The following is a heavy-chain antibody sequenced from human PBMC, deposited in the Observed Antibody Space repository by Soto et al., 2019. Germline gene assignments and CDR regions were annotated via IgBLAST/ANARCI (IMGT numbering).Heavy chain of an antibody. CDR2: IIPIFGTA. V-gene: IGHV1-69*13. CDR1: GGTFSSYA. Sequence: ASVKVSCKASGGTFSSYAISWVRQAPGQGLEWMGGIIPIFGTANYAQKFQGRVTITAGESTSTAYMELSSQRSEDTAVYYCARGEGTHAAYYFDYWGRGTLVTVSS. CDR3: ARGEGTHAAYYFDY. J-gene: IGHJ4*02. D-gene: IGHD3-10*01.